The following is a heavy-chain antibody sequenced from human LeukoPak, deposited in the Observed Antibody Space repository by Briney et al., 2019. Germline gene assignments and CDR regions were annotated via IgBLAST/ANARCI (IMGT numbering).Heavy chain of an antibody. CDR2: IIPIFGTA. CDR1: GGTFSSYA. V-gene: IGHV1-69*13. CDR3: ARRATHDAFDI. J-gene: IGHJ3*02. Sequence: ASAKVSCKASGGTFSSYAISWVRQAPGQGLEWIGGIIPIFGTANYAQKFQGRVTITADESTSTAYMELSSLRSEDTAVYYCARRATHDAFDIWGQGTMVTVSS. D-gene: IGHD1-26*01.